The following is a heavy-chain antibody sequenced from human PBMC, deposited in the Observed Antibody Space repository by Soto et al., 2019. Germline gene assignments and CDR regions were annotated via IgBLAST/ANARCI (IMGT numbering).Heavy chain of an antibody. CDR3: ARDSTTVNRYFQH. D-gene: IGHD4-17*01. J-gene: IGHJ1*01. Sequence: QVQLVESGGGVVQPGRSLRLSCAASGFTFSSYGMHWVRQAPGKGLEWVAVICYDGSNKYYADSVKGRFTISRDNSKNTLYRQMNSLRTEDTAVYYCARDSTTVNRYFQHWGQGTLVTVSS. CDR2: ICYDGSNK. V-gene: IGHV3-33*01. CDR1: GFTFSSYG.